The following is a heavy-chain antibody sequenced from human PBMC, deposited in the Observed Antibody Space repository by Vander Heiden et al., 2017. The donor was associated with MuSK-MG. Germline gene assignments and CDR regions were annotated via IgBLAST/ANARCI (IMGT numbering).Heavy chain of an antibody. CDR3: ARDSPYYGDYEASAFDI. CDR2: ISNSGTTI. Sequence: QVQLVESGGGLVTPGGSLRLSCAASGFTFSDYYMTGVRLAPGGGLGWVSYISNSGTTIYYADSVKGRFTVSRDNAKNSLFLQMTSLRAEDTAVYFCARDSPYYGDYEASAFDIWGKGTMVTVAS. V-gene: IGHV3-11*01. CDR1: GFTFSDYY. D-gene: IGHD4-17*01. J-gene: IGHJ3*02.